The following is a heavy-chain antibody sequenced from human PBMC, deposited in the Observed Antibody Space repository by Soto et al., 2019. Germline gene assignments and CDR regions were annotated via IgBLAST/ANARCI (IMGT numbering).Heavy chain of an antibody. CDR2: ISGSDGST. J-gene: IGHJ6*02. CDR1: GFTFSSYA. Sequence: GGSLRLSCAASGFTFSSYAMSWVRQAPGKGLEWVSAISGSDGSTYYADSVKGRFTISRDNSKNTLYLQMNSLRAEDTAVYYCAKDSLISYYYGSGDYYGMDVWGQGTTVTVS. CDR3: AKDSLISYYYGSGDYYGMDV. D-gene: IGHD3-10*01. V-gene: IGHV3-23*01.